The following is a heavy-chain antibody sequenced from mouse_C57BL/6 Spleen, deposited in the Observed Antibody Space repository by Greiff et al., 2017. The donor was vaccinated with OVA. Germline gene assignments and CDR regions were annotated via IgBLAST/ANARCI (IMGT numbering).Heavy chain of an antibody. V-gene: IGHV3-6*01. D-gene: IGHD4-1*01. Sequence: ESGPGLVKPSQSLSLTCSVTGYSITSGYYWNWIRQFPGNKLEWMGYISYDGSNNYNPSLKNRISITRDTSKNQFFLKLNSVTTEDTATYYCARGLTGDAMDYWGQGTSVTVSS. CDR3: ARGLTGDAMDY. CDR2: ISYDGSN. J-gene: IGHJ4*01. CDR1: GYSITSGYY.